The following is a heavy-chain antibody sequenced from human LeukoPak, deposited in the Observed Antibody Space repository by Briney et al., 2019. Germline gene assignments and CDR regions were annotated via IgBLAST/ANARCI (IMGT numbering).Heavy chain of an antibody. CDR3: AREDSGYGLGYFDY. Sequence: GASVKVSCKASGYTFTSYDINWVRQATGQGLEWMGWMNPNSGNTGYAQKFQGRVTITTDESTSTAYMELSSLRSEDTAVYYCAREDSGYGLGYFDYWGQGTLVTVSS. J-gene: IGHJ4*02. CDR2: MNPNSGNT. D-gene: IGHD5-12*01. V-gene: IGHV1-8*01. CDR1: GYTFTSYD.